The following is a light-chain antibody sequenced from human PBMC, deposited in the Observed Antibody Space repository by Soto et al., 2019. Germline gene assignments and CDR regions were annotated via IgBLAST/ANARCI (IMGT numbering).Light chain of an antibody. J-gene: IGLJ3*02. Sequence: QSVLTQPASVSGSRGQSITISCTGTNSDVGNYNLVSWYQQHPGKAPKLMIYEVIKRPSGVSNRFSGSQSGNTASLTISGLQAEDEADYYCCSYAGTFTWVFGGGTKVTVL. CDR3: CSYAGTFTWV. CDR1: NSDVGNYNL. V-gene: IGLV2-23*02. CDR2: EVI.